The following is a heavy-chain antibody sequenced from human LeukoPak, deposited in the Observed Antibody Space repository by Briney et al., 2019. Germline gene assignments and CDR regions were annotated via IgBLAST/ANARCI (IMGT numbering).Heavy chain of an antibody. D-gene: IGHD2-15*01. CDR3: ARHGYCSGGICHLATFDY. V-gene: IGHV5-10-1*01. Sequence: HGESLRISCKGSGYSFTSYWITLVRQMPGKGLEWMGTIDPSDSYTNYSPSFQGHVTISADKSISTAYLQWSSLKASDTAMYFCARHGYCSGGICHLATFDYWGQGALVTVSS. J-gene: IGHJ4*02. CDR1: GYSFTSYW. CDR2: IDPSDSYT.